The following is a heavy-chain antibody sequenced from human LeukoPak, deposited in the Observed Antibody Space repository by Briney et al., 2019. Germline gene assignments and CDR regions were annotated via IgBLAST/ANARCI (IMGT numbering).Heavy chain of an antibody. J-gene: IGHJ4*02. D-gene: IGHD3-10*01. Sequence: GGSLRLSCAASGFTLSNHWMIWVRQAPGKGLEWVSAISSSGGSTYYADSVKGRFTISRDNSKNTLYLQMNSLRAEDTAVYYCARGRVGFTMVRGVIYDYWGQGTLVTVSS. CDR1: GFTLSNHW. CDR3: ARGRVGFTMVRGVIYDY. CDR2: ISSSGGST. V-gene: IGHV3-23*01.